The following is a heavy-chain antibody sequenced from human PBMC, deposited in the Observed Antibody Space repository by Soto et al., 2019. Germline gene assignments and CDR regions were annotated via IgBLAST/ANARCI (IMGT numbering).Heavy chain of an antibody. Sequence: ASVKVSCKASGYTFTSYGISWVRQAPGQGLEWMGWISAYNGNTNYAQKLQGRVTMTTDTSTSTAYMELRSLRSDDTAVYYCARRVTDYGDYGFDYYYGMDVWGQGTTVTV. CDR2: ISAYNGNT. V-gene: IGHV1-18*01. CDR3: ARRVTDYGDYGFDYYYGMDV. D-gene: IGHD4-17*01. J-gene: IGHJ6*02. CDR1: GYTFTSYG.